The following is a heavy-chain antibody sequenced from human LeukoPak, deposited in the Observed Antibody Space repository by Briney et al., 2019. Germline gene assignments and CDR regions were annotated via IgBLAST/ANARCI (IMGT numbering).Heavy chain of an antibody. V-gene: IGHV3-30*02. D-gene: IGHD3-16*02. Sequence: GGSLRVSCAASGFTFSSYGMHWVRQAPGKGVEWVAVIWYGGSNKYYADSVKGRFTISRDNSKNTLYLQMNSLRAEDTAVYYCAKATNPYYDYVWGSYPFDYWGQGTLVTVSS. CDR2: IWYGGSNK. J-gene: IGHJ4*02. CDR3: AKATNPYYDYVWGSYPFDY. CDR1: GFTFSSYG.